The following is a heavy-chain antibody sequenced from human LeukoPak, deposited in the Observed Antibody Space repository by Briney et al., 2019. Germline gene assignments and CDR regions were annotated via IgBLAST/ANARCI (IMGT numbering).Heavy chain of an antibody. CDR1: GFIFSDYY. J-gene: IGHJ3*02. CDR2: SGNRAARFPT. V-gene: IGHV3-72*01. CDR3: VRGFNSFDI. Sequence: PGGSLRLSCAASGFIFSDYYMDWVRQAPGKGLEWVARSGNRAARFPTMYAASVRGRFTISRDHSKDLLFLRMNSLKSEDAAVYYCVRGFNSFDIWGQGTRVTVSS.